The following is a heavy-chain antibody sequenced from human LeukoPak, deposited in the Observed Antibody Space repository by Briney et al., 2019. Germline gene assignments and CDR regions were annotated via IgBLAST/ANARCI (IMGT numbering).Heavy chain of an antibody. D-gene: IGHD3-9*01. V-gene: IGHV3-30*14. J-gene: IGHJ5*02. Sequence: GRSLRLSCAASGFTFSSYAMHWVRQAPGKGLEWVAVISYDGSNKYYADSVKGRFTISRDNSKNTLYLQMGSLRAEDMAVYYCARSYDILTGYPNWFDPWGQGTLVTVSS. CDR1: GFTFSSYA. CDR3: ARSYDILTGYPNWFDP. CDR2: ISYDGSNK.